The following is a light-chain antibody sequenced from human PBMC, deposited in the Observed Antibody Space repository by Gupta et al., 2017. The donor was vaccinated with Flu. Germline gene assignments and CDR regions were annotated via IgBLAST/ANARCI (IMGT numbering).Light chain of an antibody. Sequence: SVLTQPPSVSGAPGQRVTISCTGSSSNIGAGYDVHWYQQLPGTAPKLLIYGNSNRPSGVPDRCSGSKSGTSASLAITGLQAEDEADDYCQSYDSSLSAWVFGGGTKLTVL. CDR2: GNS. CDR1: SSNIGAGYD. J-gene: IGLJ3*02. CDR3: QSYDSSLSAWV. V-gene: IGLV1-40*01.